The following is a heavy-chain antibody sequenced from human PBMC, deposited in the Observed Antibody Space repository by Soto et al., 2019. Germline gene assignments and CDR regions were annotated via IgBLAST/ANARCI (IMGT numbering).Heavy chain of an antibody. D-gene: IGHD1-26*01. Sequence: QVQLQESGPGLVKPSETLSLTCTVSGGSISSYYWSWIRQPPGKGLEWIGYIYYSGSTNYNPSLKSRVTIEVDTPKNQSSLKLSSVTAADRAVYYCARATGVGGGPGRFDYWGQGTLVTVSS. J-gene: IGHJ4*02. CDR3: ARATGVGGGPGRFDY. CDR1: GGSISSYY. V-gene: IGHV4-59*01. CDR2: IYYSGST.